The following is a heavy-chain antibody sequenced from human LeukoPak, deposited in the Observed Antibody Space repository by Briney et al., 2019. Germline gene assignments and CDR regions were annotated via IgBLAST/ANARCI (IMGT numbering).Heavy chain of an antibody. CDR2: ISSSGSTT. CDR1: GFTFSSYE. V-gene: IGHV3-48*03. D-gene: IGHD2-2*01. CDR3: AKGGSPSCYSSSGY. Sequence: GGSLRLSCAASGFTFSSYEMNWVRQAPGKGLEWVSYISSSGSTTHYADPVKGRFTISRDNAKKSLYLQMNSLRAEDTAVYYCAKGGSPSCYSSSGYWGQGTLVTVSS. J-gene: IGHJ4*02.